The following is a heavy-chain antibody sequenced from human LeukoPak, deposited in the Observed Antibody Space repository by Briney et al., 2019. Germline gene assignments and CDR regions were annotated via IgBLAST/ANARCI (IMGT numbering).Heavy chain of an antibody. CDR3: ARSRDYYDSSGYWNWFDP. CDR2: IYYSGST. J-gene: IGHJ5*02. V-gene: IGHV4-59*08. CDR1: GGSISSYY. D-gene: IGHD3-22*01. Sequence: PSETLSLTCTVSGGSISSYYWSRVRQPPGKGLEWIGYIYYSGSTNYNPSLKSRVTIPVDTSKNQFSLKLSSVTAADTAVYYCARSRDYYDSSGYWNWFDPWGQGTLVTVSS.